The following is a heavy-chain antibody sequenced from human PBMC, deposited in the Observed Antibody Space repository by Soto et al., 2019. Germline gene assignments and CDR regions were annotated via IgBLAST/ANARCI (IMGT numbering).Heavy chain of an antibody. CDR2: IFPGDAET. J-gene: IGHJ6*02. Sequence: GESLKISCQGSRYNFATHWIGWVRHKAGKGLEWMGIIFPGDAETRYSPSFQGHITISADKSISTAYLRWSSLKASDTGMYYCATPGGFGMDVWGQGTTVTVSS. V-gene: IGHV5-51*01. CDR1: RYNFATHW. CDR3: ATPGGFGMDV. D-gene: IGHD5-12*01.